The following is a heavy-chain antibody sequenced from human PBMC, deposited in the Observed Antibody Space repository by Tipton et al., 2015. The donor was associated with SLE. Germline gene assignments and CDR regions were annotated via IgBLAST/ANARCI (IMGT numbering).Heavy chain of an antibody. D-gene: IGHD3-22*01. V-gene: IGHV4-4*07. CDR1: GGSISSYY. Sequence: TLSLTCTVSGGSISSYYWSWIRQPAGKGLEWIGRIYTSGSTNYNPSLKSRVTMSVDTSKNQFSLKLSSVTAADTAVYYCARDGYYDSSGPIAFDIWGQGTMVTVSS. J-gene: IGHJ3*02. CDR2: IYTSGST. CDR3: ARDGYYDSSGPIAFDI.